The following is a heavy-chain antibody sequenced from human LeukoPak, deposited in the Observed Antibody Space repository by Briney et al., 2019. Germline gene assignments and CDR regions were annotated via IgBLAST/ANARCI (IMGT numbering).Heavy chain of an antibody. Sequence: PGRSLRLSCAASGFTFDDYAMHWVRQAPGKGLEWVSGISWNSGSIGYADSVKGRFTISRDNAKNSLYLQMNSLRAEDTALYYCAKDSGYDFWSAYNWFDPWGQGTLVTVSS. CDR2: ISWNSGSI. CDR1: GFTFDDYA. J-gene: IGHJ5*02. V-gene: IGHV3-9*01. D-gene: IGHD3-3*01. CDR3: AKDSGYDFWSAYNWFDP.